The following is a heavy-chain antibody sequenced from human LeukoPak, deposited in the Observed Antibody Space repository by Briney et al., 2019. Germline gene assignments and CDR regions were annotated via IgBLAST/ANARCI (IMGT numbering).Heavy chain of an antibody. CDR3: ARFSGVLVPDDY. CDR1: GYTFTSYG. CDR2: ISAYNGNT. D-gene: IGHD2-8*02. V-gene: IGHV1-18*01. J-gene: IGHJ4*02. Sequence: ASVKVSCKASGYTFTSYGISWVRQAPGQGLEWMGWISAYNGNTNYAQKLQGRVTMTTDTSTSTAYMELGSLRSDDTAVYCCARFSGVLVPDDYWGQGTLVTVSS.